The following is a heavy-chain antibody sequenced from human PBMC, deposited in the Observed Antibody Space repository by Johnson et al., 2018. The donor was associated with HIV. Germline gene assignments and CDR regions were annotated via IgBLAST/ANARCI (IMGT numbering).Heavy chain of an antibody. J-gene: IGHJ3*02. CDR1: GFTFSSYA. Sequence: VQLVESGGGVVQPGRSLRLSCAASGFTFSSYAMHWVRQAPGKGLEWVSAIGTAGDTYYPGSVKGRFTISRENAKNSLYLQMNSLRAGDTAVYYCARRADAFDIWGQGTMVTVSS. CDR3: ARRADAFDI. V-gene: IGHV3-13*01. CDR2: IGTAGDT.